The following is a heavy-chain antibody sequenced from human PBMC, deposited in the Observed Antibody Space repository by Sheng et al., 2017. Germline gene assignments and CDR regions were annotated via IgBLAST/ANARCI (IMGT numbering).Heavy chain of an antibody. J-gene: IGHJ6*02. Sequence: EVQLLESGGGLVQPGGSLRISCAASGFTFRSYAMSWVRQAPGKGLEWVSAIRGSGDNTYYADSVKGRFAISRDNSKNTLYLQLSSLRAEDTAVYYCAKDTSGPYYYYAMDVWGQGTTVTVSS. V-gene: IGHV3-23*01. CDR1: GFTFRSYA. CDR2: IRGSGDNT. CDR3: AKDTSGPYYYYAMDV.